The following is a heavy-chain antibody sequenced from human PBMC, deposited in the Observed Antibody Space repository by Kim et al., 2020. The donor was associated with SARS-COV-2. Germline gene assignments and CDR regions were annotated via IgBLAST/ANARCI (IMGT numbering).Heavy chain of an antibody. D-gene: IGHD2-21*02. CDR1: GGSFSGYY. V-gene: IGHV4-34*01. CDR2: INHSGST. Sequence: SETLSLTCAVYGGSFSGYYWSWIRQPPGKGLEWIGEINHSGSTNYNPSLKSRVTISVDTSKNQFSLKLSSVTAADTAVYYCARGVVVTAPYYFYSMDVWGQGTTVTVSS. CDR3: ARGVVVTAPYYFYSMDV. J-gene: IGHJ6*02.